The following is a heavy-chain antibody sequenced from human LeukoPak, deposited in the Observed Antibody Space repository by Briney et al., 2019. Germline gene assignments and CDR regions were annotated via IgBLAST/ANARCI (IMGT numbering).Heavy chain of an antibody. CDR1: GFTFSTYW. Sequence: GGSLRLSCAASGFTFSTYWMHWVRQAPGKGLVWVSRINPDGTTTSYADSVKGRSTISRDNAKDTVYLQMNSLRAEDTAVYYCARVSIGWYSFDYWGQGTLVTVSS. V-gene: IGHV3-74*01. CDR2: INPDGTTT. CDR3: ARVSIGWYSFDY. D-gene: IGHD6-19*01. J-gene: IGHJ4*02.